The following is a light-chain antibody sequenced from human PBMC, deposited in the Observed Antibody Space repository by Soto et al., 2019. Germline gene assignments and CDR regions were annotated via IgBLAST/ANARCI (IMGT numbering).Light chain of an antibody. CDR3: QSYDSSLSGDV. CDR1: SSNIGAGYD. V-gene: IGLV1-40*01. CDR2: GNS. J-gene: IGLJ1*01. Sequence: QSVLTQPPSVSGAPGQRVTISCTGSSSNIGAGYDVHWYQQLPGTAPKLLIYGNSNRPSGVPDRFSGAKSGTSASLAITGLQAEDDADYDCQSYDSSLSGDVFGTGTKLTVL.